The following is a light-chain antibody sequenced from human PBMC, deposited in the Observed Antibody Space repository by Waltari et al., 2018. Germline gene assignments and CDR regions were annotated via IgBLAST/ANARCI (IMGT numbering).Light chain of an antibody. J-gene: IGLJ2*01. V-gene: IGLV2-23*02. Sequence: QSALTQPASVSGSPGQSITISCTGASSDFGSYNLVSWYQQHPGKAPKVMIYEVTKRPSGVSDRFSVSRSVNTASLTISGLQPENEADYYCCSYAGSGTLDVVFGGGTKLTVL. CDR2: EVT. CDR3: CSYAGSGTLDVV. CDR1: SSDFGSYNL.